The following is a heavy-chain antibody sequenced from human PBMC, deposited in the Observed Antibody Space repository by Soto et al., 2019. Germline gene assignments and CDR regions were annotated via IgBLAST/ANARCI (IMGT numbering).Heavy chain of an antibody. CDR1: GGSFSGYY. CDR2: INHSGST. Sequence: SETLSLTXAVYGGSFSGYYWSWIRQPPGKGLEWIGEINHSGSTNYNPSLKSRVTISVDTSKNQLSLKLSSVTAADTAVYYCAWGYSSSLFDYWGQGTLVTVSS. J-gene: IGHJ4*02. V-gene: IGHV4-34*01. D-gene: IGHD6-6*01. CDR3: AWGYSSSLFDY.